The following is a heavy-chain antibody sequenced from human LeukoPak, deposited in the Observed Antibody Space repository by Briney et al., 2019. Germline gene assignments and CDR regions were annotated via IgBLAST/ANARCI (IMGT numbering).Heavy chain of an antibody. CDR1: GFTFNNYW. CDR3: ARYGGYPLFDY. D-gene: IGHD4-23*01. CDR2: INQNGSEK. Sequence: PGGSLRLSCVASGFTFNNYWMNWVRQAPGKGLEWVAKINQNGSEKFYVDSVKGRFTISRDNAKNSLYLQVNSLRAEDTAVYYCARYGGYPLFDYWGQGTLVTVSS. J-gene: IGHJ4*02. V-gene: IGHV3-7*05.